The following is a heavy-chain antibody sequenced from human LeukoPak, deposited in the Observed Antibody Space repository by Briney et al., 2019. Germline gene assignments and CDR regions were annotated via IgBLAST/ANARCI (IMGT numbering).Heavy chain of an antibody. CDR3: ARVQTPYYGGDEIGY. Sequence: AGGSLRLSCAASGFTFSSYAMHWVRQAPGKGLEWVAVISYDGSNKYYADSVKGRFTISRDNAKNSLYLQVNSLRAEDTAVYYCARVQTPYYGGDEIGYWGQGTLVTVSS. D-gene: IGHD2-21*01. CDR2: ISYDGSNK. V-gene: IGHV3-30*04. CDR1: GFTFSSYA. J-gene: IGHJ4*02.